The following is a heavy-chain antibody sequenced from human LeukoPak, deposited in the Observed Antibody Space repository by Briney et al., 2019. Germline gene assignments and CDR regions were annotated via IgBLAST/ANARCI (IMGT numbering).Heavy chain of an antibody. Sequence: DPSETLSLTCAVYGGSFSGYYWSWIRQPPGKGLEWIGEINHSGSTNYNPSLKSRVTISVDTSKNQFSLKLSSVTAADTAVYYCARGPLVVAAIYYYYYYGMDVWGQGTTVTVSS. CDR2: INHSGST. CDR3: ARGPLVVAAIYYYYYYGMDV. CDR1: GGSFSGYY. V-gene: IGHV4-34*01. D-gene: IGHD2-15*01. J-gene: IGHJ6*02.